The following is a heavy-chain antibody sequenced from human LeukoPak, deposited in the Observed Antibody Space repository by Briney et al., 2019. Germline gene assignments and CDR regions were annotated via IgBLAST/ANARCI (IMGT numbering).Heavy chain of an antibody. V-gene: IGHV4-59*08. CDR2: IYHSGST. Sequence: SETLSLTCTVSGGSIGSYYWTWIRQPPGKGLEWIGNIYHSGSTNYNPSLKSRVTTSVDTSKNQFSLSLSSVTAADTAVYYCARRDTMVRGSFDYWGQGTLVTVSS. J-gene: IGHJ4*02. D-gene: IGHD3-10*01. CDR1: GGSIGSYY. CDR3: ARRDTMVRGSFDY.